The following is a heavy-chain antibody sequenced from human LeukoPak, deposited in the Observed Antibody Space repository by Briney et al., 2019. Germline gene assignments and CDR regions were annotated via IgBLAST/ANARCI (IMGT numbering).Heavy chain of an antibody. CDR2: ISSSGSTI. J-gene: IGHJ3*02. CDR3: ASSSGWRPHDAFDI. V-gene: IGHV3-11*01. D-gene: IGHD6-19*01. Sequence: PGGSLRLSCAASGFTFSDYYMSWIRQAPGKGLEWVSYISSSGSTIYYADSVKGRFTISRDNAKNSLYLQMNSLRAEDTAVYYCASSSGWRPHDAFDIWGRGTMVTVSS. CDR1: GFTFSDYY.